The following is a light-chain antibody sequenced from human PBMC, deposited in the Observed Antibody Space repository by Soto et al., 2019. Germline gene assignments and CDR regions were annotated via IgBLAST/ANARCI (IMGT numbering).Light chain of an antibody. Sequence: EIVLTQSPATLSLSPGERATLSCRASQSVSSYLAWYQQKPGQAPRLLIYDASNRATGIPARFSGSGSGTDLTLTISNLEPEDFAVYYCQQRSNWPPYTFGKGTKLEIK. CDR2: DAS. CDR3: QQRSNWPPYT. J-gene: IGKJ2*01. V-gene: IGKV3-11*01. CDR1: QSVSSY.